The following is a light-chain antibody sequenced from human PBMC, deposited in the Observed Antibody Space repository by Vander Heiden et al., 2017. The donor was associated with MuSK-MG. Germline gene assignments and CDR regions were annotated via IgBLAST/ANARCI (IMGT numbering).Light chain of an antibody. Sequence: QSALTQPASVSGSPGPSITISCTGTSSDLGSYDLVSWYLHHPGKAPKLMIYEATKRSSGISNRFSVSKSGNTASLTIFGLQAEDEADYYCCSYAGSSTLVFGGGTKLTVL. J-gene: IGLJ2*01. CDR2: EAT. CDR3: CSYAGSSTLV. V-gene: IGLV2-23*01. CDR1: SSDLGSYDL.